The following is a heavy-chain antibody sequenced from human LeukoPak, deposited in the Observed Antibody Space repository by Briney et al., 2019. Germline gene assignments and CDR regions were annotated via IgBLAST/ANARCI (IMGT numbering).Heavy chain of an antibody. V-gene: IGHV3-30*04. D-gene: IGHD4-17*01. Sequence: GGSLRLSCAASGFTFSSYAMHWVRQAPGKGLEWVAVISYDGSNKYYADSVKGRFTISRDNSKNTLYLQMNSLRAEDTAVCYCARLGYGDYGVAFDIWGQGTMVTVSS. CDR2: ISYDGSNK. CDR3: ARLGYGDYGVAFDI. J-gene: IGHJ3*02. CDR1: GFTFSSYA.